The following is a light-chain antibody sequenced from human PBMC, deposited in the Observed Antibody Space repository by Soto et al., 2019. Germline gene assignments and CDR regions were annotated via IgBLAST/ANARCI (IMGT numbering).Light chain of an antibody. CDR1: NSNLGAGYD. J-gene: IGLJ1*01. CDR2: GNR. Sequence: QLVLTQPPSVSGAPGQRVTISCTGNNSNLGAGYDVHWYQQLPGAAPKLVIFGNRNRPSGVPERFSGSKSGTSASLAITGLQAEDEADYYCSSYAGSSNVFGTGTKLTVL. CDR3: SSYAGSSNV. V-gene: IGLV1-40*01.